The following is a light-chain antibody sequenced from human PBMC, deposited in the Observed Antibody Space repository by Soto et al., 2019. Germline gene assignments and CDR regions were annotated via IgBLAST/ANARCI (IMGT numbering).Light chain of an antibody. V-gene: IGKV3D-15*01. CDR1: QNIDNN. Sequence: EIVMTQSTATLSVSPGDRVTLSCRASQNIDNNLAWYQQRPGQPPRLLIYCASTRANGIPARFSGSGSGTEFTLTISSLQSEDFAVYCCQQYNNWPPLTFGGGTKVEIK. CDR2: CAS. CDR3: QQYNNWPPLT. J-gene: IGKJ4*01.